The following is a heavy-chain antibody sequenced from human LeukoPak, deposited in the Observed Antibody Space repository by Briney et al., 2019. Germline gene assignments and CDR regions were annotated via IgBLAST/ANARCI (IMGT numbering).Heavy chain of an antibody. Sequence: SETLSLTCTVSGDSSSSGDYFGNWIRQPPGKGLEWIGYIYYSGSTYYNPSLKSRVSISVDTSKNQFSLKLSSVTAADTAVYYCARHGGGFTISLSGDMDVWGKGTTVTVSS. J-gene: IGHJ6*03. CDR3: ARHGGGFTISLSGDMDV. V-gene: IGHV4-30-4*08. D-gene: IGHD3-3*01. CDR2: IYYSGST. CDR1: GDSSSSGDYF.